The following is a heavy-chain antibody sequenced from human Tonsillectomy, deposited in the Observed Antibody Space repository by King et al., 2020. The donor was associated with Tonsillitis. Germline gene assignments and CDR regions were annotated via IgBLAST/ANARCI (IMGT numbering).Heavy chain of an antibody. V-gene: IGHV3-23*04. Sequence: EVQLVESGGGLVQPGGSLRLSCAASGFTFSSYAMTWVRQAPGKGLDWVSDISGSGASTYYADSVKGRFTNSRDNSNNTLYLQMNSLTDEDTAVYYCAKSTGSSSTCSFDYWGQGTRIIVSS. J-gene: IGHJ4*02. CDR2: ISGSGAST. D-gene: IGHD6-13*01. CDR1: GFTFSSYA. CDR3: AKSTGSSSTCSFDY.